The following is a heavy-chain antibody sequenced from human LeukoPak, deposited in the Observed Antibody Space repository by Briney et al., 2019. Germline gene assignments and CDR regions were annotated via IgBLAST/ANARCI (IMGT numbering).Heavy chain of an antibody. CDR3: AGGGDSGGYYYPMFNY. CDR1: GGSISNYY. J-gene: IGHJ4*02. D-gene: IGHD3-22*01. V-gene: IGHV4-59*01. CDR2: NYYTGST. Sequence: SETLSLTCTVSGGSISNYYWSWIRQPPGKGLEWFGYNYYTGSTNYNPSLKSRVTISVDTSKNQFSLKLSSVTAADTAVYYCAGGGDSGGYYYPMFNYWGQGTLVTVSS.